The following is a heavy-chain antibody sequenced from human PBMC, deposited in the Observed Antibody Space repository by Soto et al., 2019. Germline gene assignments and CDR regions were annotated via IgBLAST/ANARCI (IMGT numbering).Heavy chain of an antibody. CDR1: RYSISSGYY. Sequence: WETLSLTCGVSRYSISSGYYWGWVRQPPGKGLEWIGTIYHGGSTFYNPSLKSRVTISVDTSKNQFSLKLSSVTAADTALYYCARVDRSGCTPYFFDYWGQGTLVTVSS. CDR3: ARVDRSGCTPYFFDY. J-gene: IGHJ4*02. CDR2: IYHGGST. V-gene: IGHV4-38-2*01. D-gene: IGHD6-19*01.